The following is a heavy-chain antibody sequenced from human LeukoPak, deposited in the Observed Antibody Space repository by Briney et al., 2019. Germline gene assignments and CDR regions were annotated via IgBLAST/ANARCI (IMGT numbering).Heavy chain of an antibody. V-gene: IGHV4-61*02. CDR3: ARVGWSTGTTRNAFDI. Sequence: SETLSLTCTVSGGSISSGSYYWSWIRQPAGKGLEWIGRIYTSGSTNYNPSLKSRVTISVDTSKNQFSLKLSSVTAADTAVYYCARVGWSTGTTRNAFDIWGQGSMVTVSS. CDR1: GGSISSGSYY. CDR2: IYTSGST. D-gene: IGHD1-1*01. J-gene: IGHJ3*02.